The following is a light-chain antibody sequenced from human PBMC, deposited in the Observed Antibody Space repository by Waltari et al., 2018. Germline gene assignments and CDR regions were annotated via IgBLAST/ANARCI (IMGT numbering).Light chain of an antibody. CDR3: QQYYSTPRT. CDR2: LAS. CDR1: QSVLYSSNNKNY. V-gene: IGKV4-1*01. Sequence: DIVMTQSPDSLAVSLGERATINCKSSQSVLYSSNNKNYLAWYQQKPGQPPTLLIYLASTRESGVPDRFSGSGSGTDFTLTISSLQAEDVAVYYCQQYYSTPRTFGQGTKVEIK. J-gene: IGKJ1*01.